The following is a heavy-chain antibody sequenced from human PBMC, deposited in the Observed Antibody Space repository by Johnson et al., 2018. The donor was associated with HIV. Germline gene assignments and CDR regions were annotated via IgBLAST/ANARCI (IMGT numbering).Heavy chain of an antibody. CDR1: GFTFSDYY. J-gene: IGHJ3*02. Sequence: QMLLVESGGGLVKPGGSLRLSCAASGFTFSDYYMSWIRQAPGKGLEWVSYISSSGSTIYYADSVKGRFTISRENAKNSLYLQMNSLRAGDTAVYYCARSRWGSTLGALDIWGQGTMVTVSS. D-gene: IGHD1-26*01. V-gene: IGHV3-11*04. CDR3: ARSRWGSTLGALDI. CDR2: ISSSGSTI.